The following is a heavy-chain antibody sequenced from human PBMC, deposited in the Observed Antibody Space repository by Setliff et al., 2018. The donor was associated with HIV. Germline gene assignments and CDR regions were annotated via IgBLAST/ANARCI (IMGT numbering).Heavy chain of an antibody. V-gene: IGHV1-18*01. Sequence: ASVKVSCKVSGDTFNNYGLNWVRQAPGQGLEWMGWIDSNNGNRNFAQKFRGRVTMTTDISTNTAYMEVRSLTSDDTAVYYCAKPPRPSSWPQYYFDYWGQGTLVTVSS. CDR2: IDSNNGNR. CDR3: AKPPRPSSWPQYYFDY. D-gene: IGHD6-13*01. CDR1: GDTFNNYG. J-gene: IGHJ4*02.